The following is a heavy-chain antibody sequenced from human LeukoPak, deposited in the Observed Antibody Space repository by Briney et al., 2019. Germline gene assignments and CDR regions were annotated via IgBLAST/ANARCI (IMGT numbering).Heavy chain of an antibody. CDR2: INHSGST. V-gene: IGHV4-34*01. CDR1: GGSFSGYY. J-gene: IGHJ5*02. CDR3: ARVGQKKTRPIVVVPAAALPNWFDP. Sequence: SETLSLTCAVYGGSFSGYYWSWIRQPPGKGLEWIGEINHSGSTNYNPSLKSRVTISVDTSKNQFSLKLSSVTAADTAVYYCARVGQKKTRPIVVVPAAALPNWFDPWGQGTLVTVSS. D-gene: IGHD2-2*01.